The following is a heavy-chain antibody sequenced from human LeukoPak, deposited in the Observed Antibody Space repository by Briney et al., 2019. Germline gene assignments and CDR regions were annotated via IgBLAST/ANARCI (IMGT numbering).Heavy chain of an antibody. Sequence: ASVKVSCKASGYTFTGYYMHWVRQAPGQGLEWMGWINPNSGGTNYAQKFQGRVTMTRDTSISTGYMELSRLRSDDTAVYYCATLVIAVAGGFGDYWGQGTLLTVSS. CDR1: GYTFTGYY. CDR2: INPNSGGT. D-gene: IGHD6-19*01. V-gene: IGHV1-2*02. CDR3: ATLVIAVAGGFGDY. J-gene: IGHJ4*02.